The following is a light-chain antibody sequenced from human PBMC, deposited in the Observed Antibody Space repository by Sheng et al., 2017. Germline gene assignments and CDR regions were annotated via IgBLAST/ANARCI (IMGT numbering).Light chain of an antibody. CDR1: QDIRNS. CDR3: QQYRLSPWT. CDR2: WAS. J-gene: IGKJ1*01. Sequence: DIVMTQSPASLAASLGARATINCKSSQDIRNSLSWYQQKSGSPPTLLIYWASHRESGVPDRFRGSGLGTDFTLTINSLQPEDVAVYYCQQYRLSPWTFGQGTSVE. V-gene: IGKV4-1*01.